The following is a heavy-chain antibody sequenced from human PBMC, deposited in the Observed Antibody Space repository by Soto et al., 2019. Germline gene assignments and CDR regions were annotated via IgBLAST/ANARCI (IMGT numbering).Heavy chain of an antibody. CDR3: ARGRSPEDYFDY. V-gene: IGHV1-8*01. Sequence: QVQLVQSGAEVKKPGASVKVSCKASGYTFTSYDINWVRQATGQGLEWMGWMNPNSGNTGYAQKCQGRITMTSNTSISTAYMELSSLRSEDTAVYYCARGRSPEDYFDYWGQGTLVTVSS. CDR2: MNPNSGNT. D-gene: IGHD2-15*01. CDR1: GYTFTSYD. J-gene: IGHJ4*02.